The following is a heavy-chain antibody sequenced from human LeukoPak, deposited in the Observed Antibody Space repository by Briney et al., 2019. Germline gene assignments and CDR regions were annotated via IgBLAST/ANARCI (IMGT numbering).Heavy chain of an antibody. J-gene: IGHJ4*02. CDR2: LNHRGTT. CDR1: GYSISSGHY. Sequence: SSETLSLTCSVSGYSISSGHYWGWIRQSPGKGLEWFGSLNHRGTTYYNPSVKSRVSISVDTSKNQFSLMLTSVTAADTAVYFCARDCPSGYFDYWGQGTPVNVSS. CDR3: ARDCPSGYFDY. V-gene: IGHV4-38-2*02. D-gene: IGHD3-10*01.